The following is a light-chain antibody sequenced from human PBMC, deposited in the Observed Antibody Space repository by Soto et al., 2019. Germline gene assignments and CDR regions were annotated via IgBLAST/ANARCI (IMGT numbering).Light chain of an antibody. CDR1: SSNIGSFYD. V-gene: IGLV1-40*01. CDR3: QSYDNSLNQVV. J-gene: IGLJ2*01. Sequence: QSVLTQPPSVSGAPGQRVTIPCTGSSSNIGSFYDVHWYQQLPGTVPKLLIYGDNNRPSGVPDRFSGSKSGTAAALAITGLQAEDEADYYCQSYDNSLNQVVVGGGTKLTVL. CDR2: GDN.